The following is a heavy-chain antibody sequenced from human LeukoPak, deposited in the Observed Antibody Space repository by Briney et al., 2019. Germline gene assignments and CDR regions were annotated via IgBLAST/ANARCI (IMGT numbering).Heavy chain of an antibody. CDR3: AREGPASSWSRFDP. D-gene: IGHD6-13*01. V-gene: IGHV3-30*02. CDR1: GFTFSSYA. Sequence: GGSLRLSCAASGFTFSSYAMHWVRQAPGKGLEGVAFIRYDGSNKYYADSVQGRFTISRDNSKNTLYLQMNSLRAEETAVYYCAREGPASSWSRFDPWGQGTLVTVSS. J-gene: IGHJ5*02. CDR2: IRYDGSNK.